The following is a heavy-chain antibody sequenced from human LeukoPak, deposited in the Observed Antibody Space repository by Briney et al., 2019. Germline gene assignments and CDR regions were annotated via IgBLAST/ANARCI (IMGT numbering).Heavy chain of an antibody. V-gene: IGHV1-8*03. CDR1: GYTFTNYD. J-gene: IGHJ4*02. D-gene: IGHD6-6*01. Sequence: ASVKVSCKASGYTFTNYDISWVRQAAGQGLEWMGWMNPYNGDPDFVQKFQGRLSITSNISIGPAYMELSSLRSEDPAVYYCARAKNSIAARLVFAYWGQGTLVTVSS. CDR3: ARAKNSIAARLVFAY. CDR2: MNPYNGDP.